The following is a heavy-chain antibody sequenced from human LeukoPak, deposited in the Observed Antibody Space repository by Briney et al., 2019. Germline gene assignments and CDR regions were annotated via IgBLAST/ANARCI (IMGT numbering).Heavy chain of an antibody. CDR3: ARVGAHPPWDYFDY. J-gene: IGHJ4*02. CDR1: GFTFSSYA. CDR2: ISSNGGST. Sequence: GGSLRLSCAASGFTFSSYAMHWVRQAPGKGLEYVSAISSNGGSTYYANSVKGRFTISRDNSKNTLYLQMGSLRAEDMAVYYCARVGAHPPWDYFDYWGQGTLVTVSS. D-gene: IGHD3-16*01. V-gene: IGHV3-64*01.